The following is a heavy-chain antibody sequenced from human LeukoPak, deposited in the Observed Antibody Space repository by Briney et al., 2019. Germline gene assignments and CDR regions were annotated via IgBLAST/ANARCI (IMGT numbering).Heavy chain of an antibody. D-gene: IGHD6-19*01. CDR1: GYTFTAYY. J-gene: IGHJ4*02. V-gene: IGHV1-2*02. CDR2: INPNSGGT. Sequence: ASVKVSCKASGYTFTAYYIHWVRQAPGQGLDWMGWINPNSGGTNYAQKFQGRVTMTRDTSISTAYMELSRLKSDDTAVYYCARMALAGNHFDYWGQGTLVTVSS. CDR3: ARMALAGNHFDY.